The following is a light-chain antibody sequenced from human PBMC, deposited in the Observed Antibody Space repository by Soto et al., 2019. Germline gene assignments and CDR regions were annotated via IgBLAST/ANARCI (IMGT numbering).Light chain of an antibody. Sequence: DIAMTQSPATLSVSAVERATLSCGASQSVNSDLAWYQQKPGQVPMLLIYGASTRATGIPARFSGSGSGTEFTLTISSLQHEDFAVYYCEQYQKWPPTFGQGTKVDIK. CDR1: QSVNSD. V-gene: IGKV3-15*01. CDR3: EQYQKWPPT. J-gene: IGKJ1*01. CDR2: GAS.